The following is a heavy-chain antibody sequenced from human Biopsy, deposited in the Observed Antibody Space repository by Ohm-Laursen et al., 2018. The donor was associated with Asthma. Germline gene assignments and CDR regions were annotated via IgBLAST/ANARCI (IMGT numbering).Heavy chain of an antibody. V-gene: IGHV3-53*01. J-gene: IGHJ6*02. CDR1: GFAVSRDH. Sequence: GSLRLSRAASGFAVSRDHMFWVRQAPGKGLEWVSLIYSGDNTYYADSVKGRFTISRDHSKLYLQMNNLRAEDTAVYHCARISRLGYNSLDYGMDVWGQGTTVTVSS. CDR3: ARISRLGYNSLDYGMDV. CDR2: IYSGDNT. D-gene: IGHD5-24*01.